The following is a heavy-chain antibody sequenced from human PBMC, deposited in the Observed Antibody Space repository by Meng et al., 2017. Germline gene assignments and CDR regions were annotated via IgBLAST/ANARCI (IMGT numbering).Heavy chain of an antibody. V-gene: IGHV3-23*01. Sequence: GESLKISCAASGFTFSSYAMSWVRQAPGKGLEWVSVIRGSGGSTYYADSVKGRFTISRDNSKNTLYLQMNSLRTEDTAVYYCAKFFRRVAGSREPPYYYYSMDVWGQGTTVTVSS. CDR2: IRGSGGST. CDR3: AKFFRRVAGSREPPYYYYSMDV. D-gene: IGHD6-19*01. CDR1: GFTFSSYA. J-gene: IGHJ6*02.